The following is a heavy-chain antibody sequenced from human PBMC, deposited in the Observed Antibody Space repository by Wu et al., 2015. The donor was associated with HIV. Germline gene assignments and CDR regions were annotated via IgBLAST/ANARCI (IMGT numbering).Heavy chain of an antibody. Sequence: QVQLVQSGAEVKKPGASVKVSCKASGYTFTGYYMHWVRQAPGQGLEWMGWINPNSGGTNYAQKFQGRVTMTRDTSISTAYMELSRLRSDDTAVYYCARLQSLHGLYSNADYWGQGTLVTVSS. CDR3: ARLQSLHGLYSNADY. CDR1: GYTFTGYY. V-gene: IGHV1-2*02. J-gene: IGHJ4*02. CDR2: INPNSGGT. D-gene: IGHD2-8*01.